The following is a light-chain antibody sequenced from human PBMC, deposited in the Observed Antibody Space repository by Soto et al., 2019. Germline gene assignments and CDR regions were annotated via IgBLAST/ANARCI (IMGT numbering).Light chain of an antibody. J-gene: IGKJ1*01. CDR3: QQRYSTPRT. CDR2: AAS. CDR1: QSMSSD. Sequence: DIQMTQSPSSLSASVGDRVTITCRASQSMSSDLNWYQQNPGKAPKLLIYAASSLQSGVPSRFSVSGSGTDFTLTISSLQPEDFATYYCQQRYSTPRTFGQGTKVEIK. V-gene: IGKV1-39*01.